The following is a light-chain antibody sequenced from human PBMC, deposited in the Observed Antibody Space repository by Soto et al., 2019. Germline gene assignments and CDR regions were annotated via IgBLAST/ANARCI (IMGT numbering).Light chain of an antibody. Sequence: EIVLTQSPATLSLSPGERATHSCRASQSVSSYLAWYQQKPGQAPRLLIYDASNRATGIPARFSGSGSGTDFTLTISSLEPEDFAVYYCQQRSNWPPRFTFGPGTKVDIK. CDR3: QQRSNWPPRFT. J-gene: IGKJ3*01. V-gene: IGKV3-11*01. CDR1: QSVSSY. CDR2: DAS.